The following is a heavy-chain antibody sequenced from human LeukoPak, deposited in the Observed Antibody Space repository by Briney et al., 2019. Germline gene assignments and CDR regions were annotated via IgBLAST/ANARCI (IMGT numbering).Heavy chain of an antibody. J-gene: IGHJ4*02. CDR3: ARDSRISMIINAFFDY. D-gene: IGHD3-22*01. V-gene: IGHV3-7*01. Sequence: GGSLRLSCAASGLTFSSYWMSWVRQAPGKGLEWVANIKQDGNEKYYVDSVKGRFTISRDNAKNSLYLQMNSLRAEDTAVYYCARDSRISMIINAFFDYWGQGTLVTVSS. CDR1: GLTFSSYW. CDR2: IKQDGNEK.